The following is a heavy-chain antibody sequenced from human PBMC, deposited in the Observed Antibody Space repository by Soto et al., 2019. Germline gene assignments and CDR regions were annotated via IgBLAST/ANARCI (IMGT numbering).Heavy chain of an antibody. J-gene: IGHJ4*02. Sequence: LXLXCAASGFPFDDXAMHWVGQAPGKGLEWVSGISWNSGSICYADSVKGRFTISRDNAKNSLYLQMNSLRAEDTALYYCAKGIAAAGTALDYWGQGTLVTVSS. D-gene: IGHD6-13*01. V-gene: IGHV3-9*01. CDR3: AKGIAAAGTALDY. CDR1: GFPFDDXA. CDR2: ISWNSGSI.